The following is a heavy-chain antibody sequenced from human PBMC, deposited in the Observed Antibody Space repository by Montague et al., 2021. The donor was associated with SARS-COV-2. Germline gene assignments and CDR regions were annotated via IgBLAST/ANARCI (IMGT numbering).Heavy chain of an antibody. Sequence: SLRLSCAASGFTFIPLPLTGFGQAQGRGRAGVASISKMEGGKFHQDSVKGRFTISRDNSKNTLYLQVNSLRAEDTAVYFCAKRPSGADNWGQGTLVTVSS. V-gene: IGHV3-23*01. CDR2: ISKMEGGK. D-gene: IGHD1-26*01. CDR1: GFTFIPLP. CDR3: AKRPSGADN. J-gene: IGHJ4*02.